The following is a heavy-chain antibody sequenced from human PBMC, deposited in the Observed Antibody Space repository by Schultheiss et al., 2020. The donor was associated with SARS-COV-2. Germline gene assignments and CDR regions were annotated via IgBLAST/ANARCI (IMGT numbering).Heavy chain of an antibody. D-gene: IGHD2-21*02. V-gene: IGHV4-59*12. Sequence: SETLSLTCAVYGGSFSGYYWSWIRQPPGKGLEWIGYIYYSGSTNYNPSLKSRVTISVDTSKNQFSLKLSSVTAADTAVYYCARERPYCGGDCKAPGAFDIWGQGTMVTVS. CDR3: ARERPYCGGDCKAPGAFDI. CDR1: GGSFSGYY. CDR2: IYYSGST. J-gene: IGHJ3*02.